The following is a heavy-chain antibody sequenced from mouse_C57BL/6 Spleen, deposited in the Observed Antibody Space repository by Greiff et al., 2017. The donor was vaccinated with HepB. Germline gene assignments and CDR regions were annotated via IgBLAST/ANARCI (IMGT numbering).Heavy chain of an antibody. Sequence: VKLQESGAELARPGASVKLSCKASGYTFTSYGISWVKQRTGQGLEWIGEIYPRSGNTYYNEKFKGKATLTADKSSSTAYMELSSRTSEDSAVYFGDVRVPLAYWGQGTLVTVSA. CDR1: GYTFTSYG. V-gene: IGHV1-81*01. D-gene: IGHD5-1*01. CDR2: IYPRSGNT. J-gene: IGHJ3*01. CDR3: DVRVPLAY.